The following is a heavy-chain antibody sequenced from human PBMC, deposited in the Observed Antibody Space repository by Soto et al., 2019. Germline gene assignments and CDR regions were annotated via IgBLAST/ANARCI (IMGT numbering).Heavy chain of an antibody. D-gene: IGHD4-17*01. CDR2: ISSVASTI. J-gene: IGHJ4*02. V-gene: IGHV3-48*03. CDR3: ARDLRTTYYFDY. CDR1: GFTFSNYE. Sequence: LRLSCVASGFTFSNYEMNWVRQAPGKGLEWVSYISSVASTIYYADSVKGRFTISRDNDKDSLFLQMNSLRAEDTAVYYCARDLRTTYYFDYWGQGTLVTVSS.